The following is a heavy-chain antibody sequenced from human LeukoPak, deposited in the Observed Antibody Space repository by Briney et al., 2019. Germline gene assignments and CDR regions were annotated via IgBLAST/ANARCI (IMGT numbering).Heavy chain of an antibody. CDR3: ARDHGLYNWNPGNWFDP. J-gene: IGHJ5*02. CDR1: GGTFSSYA. CDR2: IIPIFGTA. V-gene: IGHV1-69*13. D-gene: IGHD1-20*01. Sequence: GASVKVSCKASGGTFSSYAISWVRQAPGQGLEWMVGIIPIFGTANYAQKFQGRVTITADESTSTAYMELSSLRSEDTAVYYCARDHGLYNWNPGNWFDPWGQGTLVTVSS.